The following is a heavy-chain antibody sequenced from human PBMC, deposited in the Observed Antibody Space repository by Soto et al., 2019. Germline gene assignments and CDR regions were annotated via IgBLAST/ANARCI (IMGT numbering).Heavy chain of an antibody. V-gene: IGHV1-69*06. CDR1: GGPIGSYS. CDR3: ARGPGGY. J-gene: IGHJ4*02. Sequence: KYSGGPIGSYSVSWVRQDPGQVLELMGGIIPIFGTANYAQKFQGRVTITADKSTSTAYMELSSLRSEDTAVYYCARGPGGYWGQGNLVTVSS. D-gene: IGHD2-15*01. CDR2: IIPIFGTA.